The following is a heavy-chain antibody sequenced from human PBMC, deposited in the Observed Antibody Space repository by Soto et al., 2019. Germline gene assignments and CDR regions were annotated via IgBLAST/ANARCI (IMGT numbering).Heavy chain of an antibody. V-gene: IGHV4-34*01. CDR2: IKHSGST. CDR3: ARGGIVVVPAAHRWFDP. J-gene: IGHJ5*02. CDR1: GGSFSGYY. Sequence: XXTLSLTFAVYGGSFSGYYWSWILQPPGKGLELIGAIKHSGSTNYNPSLKSRVTISVDTSKNQFSLKLSSVTAAETAVYYCARGGIVVVPAAHRWFDPWGQGTLVTVSS. D-gene: IGHD2-2*01.